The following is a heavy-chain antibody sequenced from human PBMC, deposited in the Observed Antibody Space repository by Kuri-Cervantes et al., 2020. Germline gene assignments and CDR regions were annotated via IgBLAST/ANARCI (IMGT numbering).Heavy chain of an antibody. CDR3: AREFIAVAGTLPPDY. V-gene: IGHV1-8*01. CDR2: MNPNSGNT. D-gene: IGHD6-19*01. Sequence: ASVKVSCKASGYTFTSYDINWVRQATGQGLEWMGWMNPNSGNTGYAQKFQGRVTMTTDTSTSTAYMELRSLRSDDTAVYYCAREFIAVAGTLPPDYWGQGTLVTVSS. CDR1: GYTFTSYD. J-gene: IGHJ4*02.